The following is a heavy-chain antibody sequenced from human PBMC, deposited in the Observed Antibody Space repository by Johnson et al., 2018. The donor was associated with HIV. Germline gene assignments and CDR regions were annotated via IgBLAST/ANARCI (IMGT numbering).Heavy chain of an antibody. D-gene: IGHD4-23*01. CDR3: ARARQGAVVKWGPGKMDAFDI. J-gene: IGHJ3*02. Sequence: VQLVESGGGLVQPGGYLRLSCGGSGFTFSNYWVQWVRQAPGKGLVWVSRINGDGSRTSYADSVKGRFTIASDNAKNTRYRQMNSLRAEDTAGNYCARARQGAVVKWGPGKMDAFDIWGQGTMVTVSS. V-gene: IGHV3-74*01. CDR1: GFTFSNYW. CDR2: INGDGSRT.